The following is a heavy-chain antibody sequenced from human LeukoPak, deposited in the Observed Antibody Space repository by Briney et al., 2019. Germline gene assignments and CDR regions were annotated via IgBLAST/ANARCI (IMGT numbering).Heavy chain of an antibody. CDR1: GGAISSYY. Sequence: SETLSLTCTVSGGAISSYYWTWIRQPPGKGLEWIGHVYYSGTTNYSPSLKSRVTISVDTSKNQFSLKLSSVTAADTAMYYCARRYYQNSGPFDYWGQGTPVTVSS. CDR2: VYYSGTT. D-gene: IGHD3-10*01. CDR3: ARRYYQNSGPFDY. V-gene: IGHV4-59*08. J-gene: IGHJ4*02.